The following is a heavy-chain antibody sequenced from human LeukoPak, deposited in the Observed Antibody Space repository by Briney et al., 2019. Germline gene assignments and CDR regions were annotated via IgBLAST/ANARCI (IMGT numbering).Heavy chain of an antibody. CDR3: ARALEWLLLDFDY. CDR1: GYTFTSYG. V-gene: IGHV1-2*02. Sequence: ASVKVSCKASGYTFTSYGISWVRQAPGQGLEWMGWINPNSGGTNYAQKFQGRVTMTRDTSISTAYMELSRLRSDDTAVYYCARALEWLLLDFDYWGQGTLVTVSS. J-gene: IGHJ4*02. D-gene: IGHD3-3*01. CDR2: INPNSGGT.